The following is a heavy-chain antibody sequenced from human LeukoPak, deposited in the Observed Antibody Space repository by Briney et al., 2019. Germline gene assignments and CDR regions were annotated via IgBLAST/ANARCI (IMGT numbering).Heavy chain of an antibody. V-gene: IGHV5-51*01. D-gene: IGHD4-23*01. CDR1: GYSFTSDW. J-gene: IGHJ4*02. CDR3: ARPTYGGTSHIDY. CDR2: IDPGDSDT. Sequence: VEALKISCKGSGYSFTSDWIGWVRQMPGKCRKWMGSIDPGDSDTRYTPVFQCQVTISADKSISTAYLPPRSLKASDPAMYYCARPTYGGTSHIDYWGQGTLVTVPS.